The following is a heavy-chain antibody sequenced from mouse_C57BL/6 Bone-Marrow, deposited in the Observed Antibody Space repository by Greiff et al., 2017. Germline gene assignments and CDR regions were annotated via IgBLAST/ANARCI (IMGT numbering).Heavy chain of an antibody. D-gene: IGHD1-2*01. CDR1: GYTFTSYG. CDR2: IYPRSGNT. CDR3: ARDGNY. Sequence: VKVLESGAELARPGASVKLSCKASGYTFTSYGISWVKQRTGKGLEWIGEIYPRSGNTYYNEKFKGKATLAADKSSSKAYMEVSGLTSEDSEVYFCARDGNYWGQGTTLTVSS. V-gene: IGHV1-81*01. J-gene: IGHJ2*01.